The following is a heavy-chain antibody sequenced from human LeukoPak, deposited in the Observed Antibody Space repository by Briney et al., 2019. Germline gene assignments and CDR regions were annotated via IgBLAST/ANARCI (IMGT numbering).Heavy chain of an antibody. D-gene: IGHD3-22*01. Sequence: SETLSLTCTVSGGSISSSSYYWGWIRQPPGKGLEWIGSIYYSGSTYYNPSLKSRVTISVDTSKKQFSLKLSSVTAADTAVYYCTRELSGSQDYWGQGTLVTVSS. CDR3: TRELSGSQDY. CDR2: IYYSGST. J-gene: IGHJ4*02. V-gene: IGHV4-39*07. CDR1: GGSISSSSYY.